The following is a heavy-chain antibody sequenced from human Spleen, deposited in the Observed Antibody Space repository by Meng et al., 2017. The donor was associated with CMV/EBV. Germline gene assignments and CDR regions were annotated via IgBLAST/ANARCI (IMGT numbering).Heavy chain of an antibody. CDR1: GVPMNNFY. Sequence: VQHQAPGPGLVKPWETLSLTCSVSGVPMNNFYWSGIRQPAGKGLEWIGRIYISGDTNYNPSLKSRVTISKDTSKNQISLRLTSVTAADTAVYYCATGSGDFDHWGRGTLVTVSS. V-gene: IGHV4-4*07. CDR2: IYISGDT. J-gene: IGHJ4*02. CDR3: ATGSGDFDH. D-gene: IGHD1-26*01.